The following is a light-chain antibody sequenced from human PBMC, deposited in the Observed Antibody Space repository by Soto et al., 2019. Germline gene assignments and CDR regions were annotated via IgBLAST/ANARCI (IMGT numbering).Light chain of an antibody. CDR2: DVS. CDR1: SSDVGGYNY. J-gene: IGLJ2*01. V-gene: IGLV2-14*01. CDR3: SSYTSSITVV. Sequence: QSALTQPASVSGSPGQSITISCTGTSSDVGGYNYVSWYQQHSGKAPKLMIYDVSNRPSGVSNRFSGSKSGNTASLTISGLQAEDEADYYCSSYTSSITVVFGGGTKLTVL.